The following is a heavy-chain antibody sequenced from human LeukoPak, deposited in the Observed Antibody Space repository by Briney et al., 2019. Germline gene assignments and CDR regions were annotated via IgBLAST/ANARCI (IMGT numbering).Heavy chain of an antibody. Sequence: SETLSLTCTVSGGSISSYYWSWIRQPPGKGLEWIGYIYYSGSTNYNPSLKSRVTISVDTSKNQFSPKLSSVTAADTAVYYCARGPHYDFWSGYPSRYYYYMDVWGKGTTVTVSS. D-gene: IGHD3-3*01. CDR2: IYYSGST. CDR1: GGSISSYY. V-gene: IGHV4-59*01. J-gene: IGHJ6*03. CDR3: ARGPHYDFWSGYPSRYYYYMDV.